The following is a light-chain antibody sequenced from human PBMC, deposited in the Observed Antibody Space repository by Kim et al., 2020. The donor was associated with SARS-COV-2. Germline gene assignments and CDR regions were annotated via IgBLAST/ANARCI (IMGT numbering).Light chain of an antibody. J-gene: IGKJ3*01. CDR1: QSISSH. CDR2: AAS. V-gene: IGKV1-39*01. Sequence: DIHMTQSPSTLSASVGDRVTITCRTTQSISSHLNWYQQKPGRAPKLLISAASTLQGGVPSRFSGSGSETDFTLTISSLQPEDFATYFCQQSYITPLPCGPGTKVDIK. CDR3: QQSYITPLP.